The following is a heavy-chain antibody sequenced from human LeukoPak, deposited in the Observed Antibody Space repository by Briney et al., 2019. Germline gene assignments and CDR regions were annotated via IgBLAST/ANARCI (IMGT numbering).Heavy chain of an antibody. CDR2: ISAYNGNT. V-gene: IGHV1-18*01. CDR3: TRNWDANSRSPGY. Sequence: ASVKVSCKASGYTFTSYGISWVRQAPGQGLEWMGWISAYNGNTNYAQKLQGRVTMTTDTSTSTAYMELSSLKTEDTAVYYCTRNWDANSRSPGYWGQGTLVTVSS. D-gene: IGHD4/OR15-4a*01. CDR1: GYTFTSYG. J-gene: IGHJ4*02.